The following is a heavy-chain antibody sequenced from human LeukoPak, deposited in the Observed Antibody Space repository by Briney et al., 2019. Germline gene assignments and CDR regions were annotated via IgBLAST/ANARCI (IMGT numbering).Heavy chain of an antibody. CDR3: ARGGGYYYYMDV. Sequence: PSETLSLTCAVYGVSFSGYYWSWIRQPPGKGLEWIGEINHSGSTNYNPSLKSRVTISVDTSKNQFSLKLSSVTAADTAVYYCARGGGYYYYMDVWVKGTTVTVSS. CDR1: GVSFSGYY. J-gene: IGHJ6*03. D-gene: IGHD3-10*01. CDR2: INHSGST. V-gene: IGHV4-34*01.